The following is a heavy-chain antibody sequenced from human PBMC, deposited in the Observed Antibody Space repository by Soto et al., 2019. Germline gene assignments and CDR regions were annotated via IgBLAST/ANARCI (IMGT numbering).Heavy chain of an antibody. CDR1: GGSFSDSY. CDR3: AKNFDY. CDR2: INRSGDT. Sequence: QVQLQQWGAELLKPSETLSLTCAVYGGSFSDSYWSWIRQPPGKGLEWIGDINRSGDTNYNPSLKSRVTISVDTSKNHFSLKLNSVTAADSAVYYCAKNFDYWGQGTLVTVSS. V-gene: IGHV4-34*01. J-gene: IGHJ4*02.